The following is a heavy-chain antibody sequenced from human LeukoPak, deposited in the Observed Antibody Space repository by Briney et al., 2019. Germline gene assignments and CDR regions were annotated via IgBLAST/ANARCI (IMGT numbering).Heavy chain of an antibody. CDR1: GFTLSSLW. D-gene: IGHD2-15*01. J-gene: IGHJ4*02. Sequence: GGPLSLPCGASGFTLSSLWMIWLPQAPGKALEGLANIKQYGSEKYYLHYVTGRHTISRDNAKNSMYLQMNSMRAEDTAVYYCARARRYLGCCRCGSCCCYFDYWGQGTLVTVSS. CDR3: ARARRYLGCCRCGSCCCYFDY. V-gene: IGHV3-7*01. CDR2: IKQYGSEK.